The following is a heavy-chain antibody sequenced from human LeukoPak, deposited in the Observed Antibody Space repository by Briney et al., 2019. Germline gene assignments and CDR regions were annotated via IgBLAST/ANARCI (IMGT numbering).Heavy chain of an antibody. CDR1: GGSISSGDYY. CDR2: IYYSGST. D-gene: IGHD3-22*01. J-gene: IGHJ5*02. V-gene: IGHV4-30-4*01. Sequence: SETLSLTCTVSGGSISSGDYYWSWIRQPPGKGLEWIGYIYYSGSTYYNPSLKSRVTISVDTSKNQFSLKLSSVTAADTAVYYCARAYYYDSSGPNWFDPWGQGTLATVSS. CDR3: ARAYYYDSSGPNWFDP.